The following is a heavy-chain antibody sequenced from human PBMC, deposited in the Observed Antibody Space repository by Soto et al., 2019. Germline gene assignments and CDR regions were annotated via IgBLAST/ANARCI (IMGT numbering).Heavy chain of an antibody. D-gene: IGHD5-18*01. Sequence: WTWIRQHPGKGLEWIGSIFYSGTTHYNPSLKSRITMSADTSRNQFSLKLTSVTAADTAVYYCARSGYSYHPIDYWGQGTLVTVSS. CDR2: IFYSGTT. CDR3: ARSGYSYHPIDY. J-gene: IGHJ4*02. V-gene: IGHV4-31*02.